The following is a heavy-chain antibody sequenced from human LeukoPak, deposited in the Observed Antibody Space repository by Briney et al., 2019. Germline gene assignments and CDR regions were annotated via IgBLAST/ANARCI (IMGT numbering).Heavy chain of an antibody. CDR3: AREESRPYYFDY. V-gene: IGHV4-39*07. CDR1: GGSISSTSYY. D-gene: IGHD6-13*01. Sequence: SETLSLTCTVSGGSISSTSYYWGWIRQPPGKGLEWIGSIYYSGSTSYNPSLRSRVTISVDTSKNQFSLKLSSVTAADTAVYYCAREESRPYYFDYWGQGTLVTVSS. J-gene: IGHJ4*02. CDR2: IYYSGST.